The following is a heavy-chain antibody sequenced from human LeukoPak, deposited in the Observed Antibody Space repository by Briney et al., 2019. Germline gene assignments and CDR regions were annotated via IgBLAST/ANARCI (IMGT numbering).Heavy chain of an antibody. V-gene: IGHV4-39*01. J-gene: IGHJ3*02. D-gene: IGHD5-12*01. Sequence: PSETLSLTCSVSGGSISTNNYWDWIRQPPGKGLEWIGNVFDSGSTHYNPSLKSRVTISVDTSKNQFSLRLSSVTAADTAVYYCARHTRPGHSGYENAFDIWGQGTMVTVSS. CDR3: ARHTRPGHSGYENAFDI. CDR1: GGSISTNNY. CDR2: VFDSGST.